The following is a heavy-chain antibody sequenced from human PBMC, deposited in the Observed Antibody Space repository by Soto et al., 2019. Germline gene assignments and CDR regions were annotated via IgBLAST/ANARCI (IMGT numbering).Heavy chain of an antibody. J-gene: IGHJ4*02. D-gene: IGHD6-19*01. CDR1: GFTFSSYA. CDR3: AKDRVQWLVRWYFDY. V-gene: IGHV3-23*01. Sequence: EVQLLESGGGLVQPGGSLRLSCAASGFTFSSYAMRWVRQAPGKGLEWVSAISGSGGSTYYADSVKGRFTISRDNSKNTLYLQMNSLRAEDTAVYYCAKDRVQWLVRWYFDYWGQGTLVTVSS. CDR2: ISGSGGST.